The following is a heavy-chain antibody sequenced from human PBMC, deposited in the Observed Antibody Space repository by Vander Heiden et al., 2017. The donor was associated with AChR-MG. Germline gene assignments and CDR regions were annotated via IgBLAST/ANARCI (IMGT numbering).Heavy chain of an antibody. D-gene: IGHD5-12*01. V-gene: IGHV3-9*01. CDR1: GFTFDDYA. J-gene: IGHJ4*02. CDR2: ISWNSGSI. Sequence: EVQLVESGGGLVQPGRSLRLSCAASGFTFDDYAMHWVRQAPGKGLEWVSGISWNSGSIGYADSVKGRFTISRDNAKNSLYLQMNSLRAEDTALYYCAKDGAGMATIFDYWGQGTLVTVSS. CDR3: AKDGAGMATIFDY.